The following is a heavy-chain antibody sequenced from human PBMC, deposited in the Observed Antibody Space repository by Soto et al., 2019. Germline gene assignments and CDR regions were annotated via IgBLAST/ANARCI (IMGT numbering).Heavy chain of an antibody. D-gene: IGHD2-15*01. CDR3: ARDRGGYCSGGSCQNYYYGMDV. CDR1: GGSISSSNW. Sequence: WETLSLTCAVSGGSISSSNWWSWVRQPPGKGLEWIGEIYHSGSTNYNPSLKSRVTISVDKSKNQFSLKLSSVTAADTAVYYCARDRGGYCSGGSCQNYYYGMDVWGQGTTVTVSS. J-gene: IGHJ6*02. V-gene: IGHV4-4*02. CDR2: IYHSGST.